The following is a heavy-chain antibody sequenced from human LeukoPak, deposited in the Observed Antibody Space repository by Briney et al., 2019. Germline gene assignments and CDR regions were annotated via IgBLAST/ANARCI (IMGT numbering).Heavy chain of an antibody. D-gene: IGHD6-13*01. V-gene: IGHV4-59*01. Sequence: PSETLSLTCTVSGGSISSYYWSWIRQPPGKGLEWIGYIYYSGSTNYNPSLKSRVTISVDTSKNQFSLKLSSVTAADTAVYYCARGGYSSSWYNDNWFDPWGQGTLVTVSS. CDR3: ARGGYSSSWYNDNWFDP. CDR1: GGSISSYY. J-gene: IGHJ5*02. CDR2: IYYSGST.